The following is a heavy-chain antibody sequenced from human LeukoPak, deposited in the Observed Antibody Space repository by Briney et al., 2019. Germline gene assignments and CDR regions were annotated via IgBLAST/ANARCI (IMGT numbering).Heavy chain of an antibody. V-gene: IGHV1-8*03. CDR1: GYTFTSFG. J-gene: IGHJ4*02. Sequence: ASVKVSCKASGYTFTSFGISWVRQAPGQGLEWMGWMNPNSGNTGYAQKFQGRVTITRNTSISTAYMELSSLRSEDTAVYYCARLGSFHQDDYWGQGTLVTVSS. CDR3: ARLGSFHQDDY. D-gene: IGHD1-26*01. CDR2: MNPNSGNT.